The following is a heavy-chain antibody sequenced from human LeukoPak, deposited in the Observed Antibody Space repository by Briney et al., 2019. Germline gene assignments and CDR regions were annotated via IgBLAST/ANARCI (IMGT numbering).Heavy chain of an antibody. J-gene: IGHJ6*03. CDR1: GGSISSSNW. Sequence: GSLSLTCAVSGGSISSSNWWSWVRQPPGKGLEWIGEIYHSGSTNYNPSLKSRVTISVDTSKNQFSLKLSSVTAADTAVYYCARAHDYYYYMDVWGKGTTVTVSS. CDR2: IYHSGST. V-gene: IGHV4-4*02. CDR3: ARAHDYYYYMDV.